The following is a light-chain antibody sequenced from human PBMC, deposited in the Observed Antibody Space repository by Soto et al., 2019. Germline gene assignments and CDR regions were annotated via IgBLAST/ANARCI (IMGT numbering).Light chain of an antibody. CDR2: GAS. V-gene: IGKV3-20*01. Sequence: EFVLTQSPGTLSLSPGERATLSCSASQSVSSSFLAWYQQKPGQAPRILIYGASTRATGIPDRFSGSGSGTDFTLTISRLEPEDFAVYYCQQYGSSPPLTCGGGTKVEIK. CDR1: QSVSSSF. CDR3: QQYGSSPPLT. J-gene: IGKJ4*01.